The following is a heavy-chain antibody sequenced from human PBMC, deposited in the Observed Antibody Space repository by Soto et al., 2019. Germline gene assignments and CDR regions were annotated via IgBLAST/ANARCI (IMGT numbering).Heavy chain of an antibody. Sequence: QVQLVQSGAEVKKPGASVKVSCKASGYTFTSYDINWVRQATGQGLEWMGWMNPNSGNTGYAQKFQGRVTMIRNTSISTAYMELSSLRSEDTAVYYCARGQDTAMVTQFDYWGQGTLVTVSS. D-gene: IGHD5-18*01. CDR3: ARGQDTAMVTQFDY. CDR1: GYTFTSYD. J-gene: IGHJ4*02. V-gene: IGHV1-8*01. CDR2: MNPNSGNT.